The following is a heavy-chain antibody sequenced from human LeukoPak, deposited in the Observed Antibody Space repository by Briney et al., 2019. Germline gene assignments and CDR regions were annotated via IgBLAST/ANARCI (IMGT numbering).Heavy chain of an antibody. CDR3: ARGDLGHSGYENWFDP. Sequence: ASVKVSCKASGYTFTSYGISWVRQAPGQGLEWMGWISAYNGNTNYAQKLQGRVTMTTDTSTSTAYMELRSLRSDDTAVYYCARGDLGHSGYENWFDPWGQGTLVTVSS. CDR1: GYTFTSYG. V-gene: IGHV1-18*01. D-gene: IGHD5-12*01. J-gene: IGHJ5*02. CDR2: ISAYNGNT.